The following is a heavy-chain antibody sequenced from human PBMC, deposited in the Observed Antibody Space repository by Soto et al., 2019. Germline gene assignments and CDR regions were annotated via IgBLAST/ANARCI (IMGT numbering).Heavy chain of an antibody. Sequence: GASVKVSCKASGGTFSSYAISWVRQAPGQGLEWMGGIIPIFGTANYAQKFQGRVTITADESTSTAYMELSSLRSEDTAVYYCASRRGYSYGYLDYWGQGTLVTVSS. J-gene: IGHJ4*02. V-gene: IGHV1-69*13. CDR1: GGTFSSYA. D-gene: IGHD5-18*01. CDR2: IIPIFGTA. CDR3: ASRRGYSYGYLDY.